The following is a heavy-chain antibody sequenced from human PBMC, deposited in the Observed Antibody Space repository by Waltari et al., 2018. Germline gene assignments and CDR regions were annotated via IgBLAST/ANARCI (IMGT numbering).Heavy chain of an antibody. CDR3: AKGGRSSSWNFDY. V-gene: IGHV3-30*02. D-gene: IGHD6-13*01. CDR1: GFTFSSYG. Sequence: QVQLVESGGGVVQPGGSLRLSCAASGFTFSSYGMHWVRQAPGKGLEWVAFIRDDGSNKYYADSVKGRFTISRDNSKNTLYLQMNSLRAEDTAVYYCAKGGRSSSWNFDYWGQGTLVTVSS. J-gene: IGHJ4*02. CDR2: IRDDGSNK.